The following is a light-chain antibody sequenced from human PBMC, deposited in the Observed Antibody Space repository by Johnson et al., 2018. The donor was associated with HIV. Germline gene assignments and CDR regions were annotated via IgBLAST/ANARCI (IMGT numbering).Light chain of an antibody. CDR1: SSNIVNIY. CDR3: GTWDTSLSVYV. CDR2: DNH. V-gene: IGLV1-51*01. J-gene: IGLJ1*01. Sequence: HSVLTQPRSVSAAPGQKVTISCSASSSNIVNIYISWYQHLPGTAPKLLIYDNHKRPSGIPDRFSGSKSGTSVTLAIPGLQTGDEADYYCGTWDTSLSVYVFGTGTKVTVL.